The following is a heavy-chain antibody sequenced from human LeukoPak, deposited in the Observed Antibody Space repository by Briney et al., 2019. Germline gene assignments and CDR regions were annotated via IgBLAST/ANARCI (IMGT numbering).Heavy chain of an antibody. V-gene: IGHV3-30*02. J-gene: IGHJ4*02. CDR1: GFTFSSYG. CDR2: IRYDGSNK. Sequence: PGGSLRLSCAASGFTFSSYGMHWVRQAPGKGLEWVAFIRYDGSNKYYADSVKGRFTISRDNSKNTLYLQMNSLRAEDTAVYYCAKDSTAVAAPGGYWGQGILVTVSS. CDR3: AKDSTAVAAPGGY. D-gene: IGHD6-19*01.